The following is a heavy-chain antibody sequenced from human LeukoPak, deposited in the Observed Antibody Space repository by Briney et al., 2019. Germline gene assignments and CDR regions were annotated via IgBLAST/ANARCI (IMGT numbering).Heavy chain of an antibody. CDR1: GFSVGSNY. V-gene: IGHV3-7*01. CDR2: MNIDGSEK. J-gene: IGHJ4*02. Sequence: GGSLRLSCAASGFSVGSNYMTWVRQAPGKRLEWVANMNIDGSEKYYADSAKGRFTISRGNARNSVYLQMNSLRVEDTAVYYCARDPVEWELLLDYWGQGTLVTVSS. D-gene: IGHD1-26*01. CDR3: ARDPVEWELLLDY.